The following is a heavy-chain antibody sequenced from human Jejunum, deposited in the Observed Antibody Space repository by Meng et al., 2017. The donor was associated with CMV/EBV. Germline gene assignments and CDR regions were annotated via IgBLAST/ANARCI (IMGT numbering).Heavy chain of an antibody. D-gene: IGHD5-12*01. V-gene: IGHV3-23*03. J-gene: IGHJ4*02. Sequence: CAASGFTFSHYAMTWVRQAAGKGLEWVSLIYGDSSSYYADSVKGRFTISRDNSKNTLFLQMNNLRAEDTAIYYCAKDLVGYSSDYWGQGTLVTVSS. CDR3: AKDLVGYSSDY. CDR2: IYGDSSS. CDR1: GFTFSHYA.